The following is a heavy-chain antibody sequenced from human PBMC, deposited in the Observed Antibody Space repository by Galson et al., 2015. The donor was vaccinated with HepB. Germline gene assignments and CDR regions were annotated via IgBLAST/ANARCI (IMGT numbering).Heavy chain of an antibody. J-gene: IGHJ6*02. CDR2: IIPIFGTA. CDR1: GGTFSSYA. V-gene: IGHV1-69*06. D-gene: IGHD4-17*01. CDR3: ARSTVTTSYYYYGMDV. Sequence: SVTVSCKASGGTFSSYAISWVRQAPGQGLEWMGGIIPIFGTANYAQKFQGRVTITADKSTSTAYMELSSLRSEDTAVYYCARSTVTTSYYYYGMDVWGQGTTVTVSS.